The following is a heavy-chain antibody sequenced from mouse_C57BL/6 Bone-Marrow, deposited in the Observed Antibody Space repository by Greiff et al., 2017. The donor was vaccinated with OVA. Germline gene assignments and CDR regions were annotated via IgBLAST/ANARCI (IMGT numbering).Heavy chain of an antibody. Sequence: QVQLQQPGAELVKPGASVKLSCKASGYTFTSYWMHWVKQRPGQGLEWIGMIHPNSGSTNYNEKFKSKATLTVDKSSSPAYMQLSSLTSEDSAVYYCARYVNYYGSDVWGTGTTVTVSS. D-gene: IGHD1-1*01. CDR2: IHPNSGST. V-gene: IGHV1-64*01. CDR1: GYTFTSYW. CDR3: ARYVNYYGSDV. J-gene: IGHJ1*03.